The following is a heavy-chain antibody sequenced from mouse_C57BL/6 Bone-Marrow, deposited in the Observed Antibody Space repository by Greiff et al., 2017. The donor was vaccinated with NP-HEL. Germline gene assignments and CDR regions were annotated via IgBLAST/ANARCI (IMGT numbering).Heavy chain of an antibody. Sequence: ELQFVDSGGDLVKPGGSLKLPCPASGLPFSSFAMSWVRRTPTKRWEWAATISSGGSYTYYPDSVKGRFTISRDNAKNTLYLQMSSLKSEDTAMYYCARLVAPFAYWGQGTLVTVSA. CDR1: GLPFSSFA. V-gene: IGHV5-6*01. D-gene: IGHD1-1*01. CDR2: ISSGGSYT. CDR3: ARLVAPFAY. J-gene: IGHJ3*01.